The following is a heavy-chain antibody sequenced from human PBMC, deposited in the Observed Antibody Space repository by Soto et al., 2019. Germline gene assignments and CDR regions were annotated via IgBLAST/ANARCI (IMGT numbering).Heavy chain of an antibody. Sequence: ASVKVSCKASGYIFTGYYMHWVRQAPGQGLEWMGWINPNSGGTNYAQKFQGRVTMTRDTSISTAYMELSRLRSDDTAVYYCARVRIKLWLPPLEYWGQGTLVSVSS. J-gene: IGHJ4*02. D-gene: IGHD5-18*01. CDR3: ARVRIKLWLPPLEY. CDR1: GYIFTGYY. V-gene: IGHV1-2*02. CDR2: INPNSGGT.